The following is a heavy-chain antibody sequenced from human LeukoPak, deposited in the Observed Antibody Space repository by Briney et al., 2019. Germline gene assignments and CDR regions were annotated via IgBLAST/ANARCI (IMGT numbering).Heavy chain of an antibody. D-gene: IGHD2-2*01. V-gene: IGHV4-34*01. CDR3: ARSGIVVVPAAIRWFDP. J-gene: IGHJ5*02. Sequence: PSETQSLTCAVYVGSFSGYYWSWIRQPPGKGLEWIGEINHSGSTNYNPSLKSRVTISVDTSKNQFSLKLSSVTAADTAVYYCARSGIVVVPAAIRWFDPWGQGTLVTVSS. CDR1: VGSFSGYY. CDR2: INHSGST.